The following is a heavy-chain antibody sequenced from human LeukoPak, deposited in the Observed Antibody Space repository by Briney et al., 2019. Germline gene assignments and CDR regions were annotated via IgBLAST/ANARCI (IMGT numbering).Heavy chain of an antibody. Sequence: GGSLRLSCVASGFTFSTYWMSWVRQTPEKGLEFVANIKQDGSVKNYMDSLKGRSTISRDNAGESLYLEINSLRADDTAVYYCARDPEFSAFDLWGQGALVTVSS. D-gene: IGHD3-3*02. V-gene: IGHV3-7*01. J-gene: IGHJ4*02. CDR2: IKQDGSVK. CDR1: GFTFSTYW. CDR3: ARDPEFSAFDL.